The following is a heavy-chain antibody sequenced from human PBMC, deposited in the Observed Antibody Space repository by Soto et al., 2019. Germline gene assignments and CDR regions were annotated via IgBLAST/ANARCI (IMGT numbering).Heavy chain of an antibody. Sequence: ASVKVSCKASGYSFTDYHIHWVRQAPGQGLEWLGGINPNFGTANYAQKFQGRVTITADKSTSTAYMELSGLRSEDTAVYYCASFPSSGWYYFDYWGQGTLVTVSS. CDR3: ASFPSSGWYYFDY. V-gene: IGHV1-69*06. J-gene: IGHJ4*02. CDR2: INPNFGTA. D-gene: IGHD6-19*01. CDR1: GYSFTDYH.